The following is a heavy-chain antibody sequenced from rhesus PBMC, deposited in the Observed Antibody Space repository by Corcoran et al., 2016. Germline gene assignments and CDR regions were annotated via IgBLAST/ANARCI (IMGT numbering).Heavy chain of an antibody. D-gene: IGHD3-34*01. J-gene: IGHJ4*01. Sequence: QVQLQESGPGLVKPSETLSLTCAVSGGSISSGYYYWSWIRQPPGKGLEWIGYITYSASTSYNPSLKSRVTISRDTSKNQVSLKLSSVTAADTAVYYCARVAGVIPYYFDYWGQGVLVTVSS. CDR1: GGSISSGYYY. CDR3: ARVAGVIPYYFDY. CDR2: ITYSAST. V-gene: IGHV4-122*02.